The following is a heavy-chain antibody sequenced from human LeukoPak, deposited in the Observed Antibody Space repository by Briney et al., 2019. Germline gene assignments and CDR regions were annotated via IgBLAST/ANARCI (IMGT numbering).Heavy chain of an antibody. Sequence: RASVKVSCKASGYTFTSYGISWVRQASGQGPEWMGWISAYNGNTNYAQNLQGRVTMTTDTTTSTAYMELRSPRSDDTAVYYCARARTVAYYSYGMDVWGQGTTVTVSS. V-gene: IGHV1-18*01. D-gene: IGHD4-23*01. CDR3: ARARTVAYYSYGMDV. CDR1: GYTFTSYG. CDR2: ISAYNGNT. J-gene: IGHJ6*02.